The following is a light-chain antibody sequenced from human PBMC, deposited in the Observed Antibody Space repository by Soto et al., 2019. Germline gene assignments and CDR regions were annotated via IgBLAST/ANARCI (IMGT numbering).Light chain of an antibody. CDR3: AAWDDSLNGLV. Sequence: QSVLTQPPSVSGTPGQRVTISCSGSSSNIGRNTVNWYQQLPGTAPKLLIYSNNQRPSGVPDRFSGSKSGTSASLAISGLQSEDEADYYCAAWDDSLNGLVFGTGTKVTVL. CDR1: SSNIGRNT. V-gene: IGLV1-44*01. J-gene: IGLJ1*01. CDR2: SNN.